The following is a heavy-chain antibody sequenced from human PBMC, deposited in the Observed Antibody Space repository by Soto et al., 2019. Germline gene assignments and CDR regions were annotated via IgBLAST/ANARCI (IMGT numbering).Heavy chain of an antibody. CDR3: ARLRGYIPYYFDY. CDR1: GGSISSSSYY. J-gene: IGHJ4*02. D-gene: IGHD3-22*01. CDR2: IYYSGST. V-gene: IGHV4-39*01. Sequence: QLQLQESGPGLVKPSETLSLTCTVSGGSISSSSYYWGWIRQPPGKGLEWIGSIYYSGSTYYNPSLKSRVTISVDTSKNQFSLKLSSVTAADTAVYYCARLRGYIPYYFDYWGQGTLVTVSS.